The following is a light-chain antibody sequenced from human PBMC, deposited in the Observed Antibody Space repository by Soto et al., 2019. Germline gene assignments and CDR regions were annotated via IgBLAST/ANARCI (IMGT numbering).Light chain of an antibody. V-gene: IGKV3-20*01. CDR2: GAS. J-gene: IGKJ1*01. Sequence: IVLTQSPGTLSLSPGERATLSFWASQSVSGNFLAWYQLKPGQAPRLVVYGASTRASGFPDRFRGSGSGTDFTLTISRLEPEDFAVYYCQVYNTSPWTFGQGTKVEIK. CDR3: QVYNTSPWT. CDR1: QSVSGNF.